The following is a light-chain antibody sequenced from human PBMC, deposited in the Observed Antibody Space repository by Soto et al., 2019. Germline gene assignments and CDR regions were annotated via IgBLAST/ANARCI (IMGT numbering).Light chain of an antibody. Sequence: DIVMTQPPDSLAVSLGERATINCKSSQSVLYSSNNKNYLAWYQQKPGQPPKLLIYWASTRESGVPDRFSGSGSGTDLTLTIRSLQAEDVAVYYCQQYYSTPFAFGPGTKVDIK. CDR2: WAS. CDR3: QQYYSTPFA. V-gene: IGKV4-1*01. J-gene: IGKJ3*01. CDR1: QSVLYSSNNKNY.